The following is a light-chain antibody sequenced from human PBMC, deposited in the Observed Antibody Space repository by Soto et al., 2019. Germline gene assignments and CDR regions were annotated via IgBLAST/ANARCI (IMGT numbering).Light chain of an antibody. V-gene: IGLV1-44*01. J-gene: IGLJ1*01. CDR2: SYD. Sequence: QCVLTQAPSASRTPGQKFTISCSTSSSNLGDNTVNWDQHVPGTAPKLLIYSYDQRPSGVPDRFPGSRSGTSASLAISGLQSEDEAAYYWAAWDATLDGYVFGTGTKVTVL. CDR1: SSNLGDNT. CDR3: AAWDATLDGYV.